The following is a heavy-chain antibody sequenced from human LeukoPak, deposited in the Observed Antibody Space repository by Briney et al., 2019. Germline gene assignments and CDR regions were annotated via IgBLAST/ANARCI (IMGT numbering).Heavy chain of an antibody. CDR3: AQDRLPGYYYGMDV. CDR1: GFTFSSYA. Sequence: GGSLRLSCAASGFTFSSYAMSWVRQAPGKGLEWVSAISGSGGSTYYADSVKGRFTISRDNSKNTLYLQMNSLRAEDTAVYYCAQDRLPGYYYGMDVWGQGTTVTVSS. D-gene: IGHD2-21*01. CDR2: ISGSGGST. J-gene: IGHJ6*02. V-gene: IGHV3-23*01.